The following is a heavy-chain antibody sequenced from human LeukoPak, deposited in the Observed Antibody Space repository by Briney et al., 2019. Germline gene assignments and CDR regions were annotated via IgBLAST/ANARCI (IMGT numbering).Heavy chain of an antibody. Sequence: ASVKVSCKASGYTFTTFGISWVRQAPGQGLEWMGWISAYNGNTNYAQRFQARVTMTTDTSTSTAYVELRSLRSDDTAMYYCARDLIAVRPGWFDPWGQGALVTVSS. CDR1: GYTFTTFG. V-gene: IGHV1-18*01. CDR3: ARDLIAVRPGWFDP. J-gene: IGHJ5*02. D-gene: IGHD6-6*01. CDR2: ISAYNGNT.